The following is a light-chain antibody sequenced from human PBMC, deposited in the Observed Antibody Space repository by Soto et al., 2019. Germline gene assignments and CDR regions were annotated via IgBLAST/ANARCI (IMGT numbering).Light chain of an antibody. V-gene: IGKV3-20*01. CDR2: GAS. Sequence: EIVLTQSPGTLSLSPLKIATLSSMASQTLSNSFIAWYQQKPGQAPRLLIYGASARATGFPARFSASGSGTEFTLTISSLQPDDFATYYCQQYNSFALTFGGGTKVDIK. J-gene: IGKJ4*01. CDR3: QQYNSFALT. CDR1: QTLSNSF.